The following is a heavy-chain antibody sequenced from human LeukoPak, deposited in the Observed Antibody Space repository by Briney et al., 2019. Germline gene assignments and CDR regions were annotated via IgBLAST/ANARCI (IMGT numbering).Heavy chain of an antibody. Sequence: PGGSLRLSCAASGFTFSSHSMNWVRQAPGKGPEWVSSISSSGNYIYYADSMKGRFTISRDNAKNSLYLQMNSLRAEDTAVYYCSRDGRSGYDSLDYWGQGTLVTVSS. CDR2: ISSSGNYI. D-gene: IGHD5-12*01. V-gene: IGHV3-21*01. CDR1: GFTFSSHS. J-gene: IGHJ4*02. CDR3: SRDGRSGYDSLDY.